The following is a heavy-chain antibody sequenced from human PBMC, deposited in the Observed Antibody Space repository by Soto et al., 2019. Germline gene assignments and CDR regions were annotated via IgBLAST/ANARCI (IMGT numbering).Heavy chain of an antibody. V-gene: IGHV1-3*01. CDR3: AREGAHYTPLDH. CDR1: GYPFTDSA. J-gene: IGHJ4*02. CDR2: INVGNGNT. D-gene: IGHD2-15*01. Sequence: SXTVSCKASGYPFTDSAIHCVRQAPGQGLEWMGWINVGNGNTGYSRKFQGRVTNARDMSASTDYIEVTSLTSEDTAIYYCAREGAHYTPLDHWGQGTLVTVS.